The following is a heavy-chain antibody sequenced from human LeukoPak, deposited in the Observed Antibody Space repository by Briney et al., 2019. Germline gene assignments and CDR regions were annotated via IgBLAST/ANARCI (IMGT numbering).Heavy chain of an antibody. J-gene: IGHJ4*02. CDR3: ARRRGYSYGPFDY. Sequence: PSETLSLTCAVYGGSFSGYYWSWLRQPPGKGLEWLGEINHSGSTNYNPSLKSRVTISVDTSKNQFSLKLSSVTAADTAVYYCARRRGYSYGPFDYWGQGTLVTVSS. V-gene: IGHV4-34*01. CDR1: GGSFSGYY. CDR2: INHSGST. D-gene: IGHD5-18*01.